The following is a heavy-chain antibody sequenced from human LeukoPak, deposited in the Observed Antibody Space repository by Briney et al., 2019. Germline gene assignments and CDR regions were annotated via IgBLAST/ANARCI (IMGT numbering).Heavy chain of an antibody. CDR3: ARGQNRGDAFDI. J-gene: IGHJ3*02. D-gene: IGHD7-27*01. CDR2: IYHSGST. CDR1: GGSISSGGYS. Sequence: PSQTLSLTCAVSGGSISSGGYSWSWIRQPPGEGLEWIGYIYHSGSTYYNPSLKSRVTISVDRSKNQFSLKLSSVTAADTAVYYCARGQNRGDAFDIWGQGTMVTVSS. V-gene: IGHV4-30-2*01.